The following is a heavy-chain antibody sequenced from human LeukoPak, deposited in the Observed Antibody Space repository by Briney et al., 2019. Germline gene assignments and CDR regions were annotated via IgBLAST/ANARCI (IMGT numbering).Heavy chain of an antibody. J-gene: IGHJ4*02. Sequence: ASVKVSCKASGYTFTNYYIHWVRQAPGQGLEWMGMINPSGGGTSYAQNFQGRVTMTRDTSTSTVYMELSSLRSEDTATFYCARSNYGSGSYPSFDYWGQGTLVTVSS. D-gene: IGHD3-10*01. CDR2: INPSGGGT. CDR1: GYTFTNYY. V-gene: IGHV1-46*01. CDR3: ARSNYGSGSYPSFDY.